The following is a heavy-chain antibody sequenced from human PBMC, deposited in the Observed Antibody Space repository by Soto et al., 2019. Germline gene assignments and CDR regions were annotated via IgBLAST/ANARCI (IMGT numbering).Heavy chain of an antibody. J-gene: IGHJ6*02. CDR3: ASSSSMVRRVIAYYYGIEV. V-gene: IGHV1-69*01. CDR1: GGTFSSYA. Sequence: QVQLVQSGAEVQKPGSSVQVSCKASGGTFSSYAISWVRQAPGQGLEWLGGIIPIFGTANYAQKFQGRVTSNTDESPSTDYMELSSLRAEDTALYYCASSSSMVRRVIAYYYGIEVWGQGNTVTVSS. D-gene: IGHD3-10*01. CDR2: IIPIFGTA.